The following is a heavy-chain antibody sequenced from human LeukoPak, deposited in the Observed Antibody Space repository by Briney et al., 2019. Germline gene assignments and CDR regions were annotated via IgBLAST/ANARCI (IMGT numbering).Heavy chain of an antibody. J-gene: IGHJ4*02. V-gene: IGHV1-8*01. CDR1: GYTFTSYD. D-gene: IGHD2-21*01. CDR3: ARGPIVVVRRPFYYFDY. CDR2: MNPNSGNT. Sequence: ASAKVSCKASGYTFTSYDINWVRQATGQGLEWMGWMNPNSGNTGYAQKFQGRVTMTRNTSISTAYMELSSLRSEDTAVYYCARGPIVVVRRPFYYFDYWGQGTLVTVSS.